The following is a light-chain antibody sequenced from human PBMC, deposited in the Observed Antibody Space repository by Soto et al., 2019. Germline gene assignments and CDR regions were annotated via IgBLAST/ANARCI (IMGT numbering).Light chain of an antibody. Sequence: DIQMTQSPSSLSASVGDEVTLTCRASQAVSNWLSWYHHRPGSAPKLLIYAASNLPSGVPARFAGRGSGAVFTLTIKSLQPEDFATYYCQQTKSFPFAFGGGNKVDMK. J-gene: IGKJ4*01. CDR2: AAS. CDR1: QAVSNW. V-gene: IGKV1-12*02. CDR3: QQTKSFPFA.